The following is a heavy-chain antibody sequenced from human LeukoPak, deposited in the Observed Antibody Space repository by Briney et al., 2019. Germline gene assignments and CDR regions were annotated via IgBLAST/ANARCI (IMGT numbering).Heavy chain of an antibody. V-gene: IGHV3-15*01. D-gene: IGHD1-26*01. J-gene: IGHJ4*02. Sequence: GGSLRLSCAASGFTFSNAWMSWVRQAPGKGLEWVGRIKSKTDGGTTDYAAPVKGRFTISRDNSKNTLYLQMNSLRAEDTAVYYCAKSPQKVGATYFDYWGQGTLVTVSS. CDR2: IKSKTDGGTT. CDR1: GFTFSNAW. CDR3: AKSPQKVGATYFDY.